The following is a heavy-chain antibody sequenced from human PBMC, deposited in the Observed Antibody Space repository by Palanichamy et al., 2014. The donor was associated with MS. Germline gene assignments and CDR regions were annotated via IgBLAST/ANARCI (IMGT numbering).Heavy chain of an antibody. D-gene: IGHD1-1*01. CDR3: ARDSLGIDNWNDVPVFDL. CDR2: VKGDGSGK. Sequence: QLVESGGGLVQPGGSLRLSCAASGFTFNRYWMSWVRQAPGKGLEWVADVKGDGSGKYYGGSVKGRSTISRDNAKNSLYLQVDNLRAEDSAVYYCARDSLGIDNWNDVPVFDLWGHGTMVTVSS. V-gene: IGHV3-7*01. CDR1: GFTFNRYW. J-gene: IGHJ3*01.